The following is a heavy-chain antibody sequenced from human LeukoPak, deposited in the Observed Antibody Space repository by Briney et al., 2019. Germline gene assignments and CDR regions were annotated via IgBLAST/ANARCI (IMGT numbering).Heavy chain of an antibody. CDR2: INHSGIT. CDR1: GGSFSDYC. J-gene: IGHJ5*02. V-gene: IGHV4-34*01. D-gene: IGHD6-19*01. Sequence: SDTLSLTCAVYGGSFSDYCWRWIRQLPGKGLEWMGGINHSGITNSNPSLKSRVTISVDTSKQQFSLKLSSVTAADMAVYYCARHGGFSSGWYGSFDPWGQGTLVTVSS. CDR3: ARHGGFSSGWYGSFDP.